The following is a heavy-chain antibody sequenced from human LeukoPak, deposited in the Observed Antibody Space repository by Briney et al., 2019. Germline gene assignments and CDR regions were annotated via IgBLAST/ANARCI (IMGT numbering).Heavy chain of an antibody. J-gene: IGHJ4*02. Sequence: SETLSLTCSVSGGSIRSYYWSWIRQPPGKGLEWIGYIYYSGSTNYNPSLKSRLTISVDASKNQFSLKLTSVTAADTAVYYCARAYYYGSGSYGLDYWGQGTLVTVSS. D-gene: IGHD3-10*01. CDR1: GGSIRSYY. CDR3: ARAYYYGSGSYGLDY. V-gene: IGHV4-59*01. CDR2: IYYSGST.